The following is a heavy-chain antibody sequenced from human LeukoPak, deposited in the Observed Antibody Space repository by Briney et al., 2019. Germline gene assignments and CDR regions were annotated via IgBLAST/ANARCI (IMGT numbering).Heavy chain of an antibody. CDR1: GFTFSSYA. Sequence: GGSLRLSCAASGFTFSSYAMHWVRQAPGKGLEWVAVISYDGSNKYYADSVKGRFTISRDNSKNTLYLQMNSLRAEDTAVYYCAKEDGRAYYVLLKYYFDYWGQGTLVTVSS. V-gene: IGHV3-30-3*01. CDR3: AKEDGRAYYVLLKYYFDY. J-gene: IGHJ4*02. D-gene: IGHD2/OR15-2a*01. CDR2: ISYDGSNK.